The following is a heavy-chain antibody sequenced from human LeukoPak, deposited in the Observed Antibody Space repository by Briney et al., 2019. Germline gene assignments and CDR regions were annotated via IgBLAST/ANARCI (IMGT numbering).Heavy chain of an antibody. V-gene: IGHV3-23*01. CDR3: AKGSSGYFADL. J-gene: IGHJ5*02. D-gene: IGHD3-22*01. CDR2: ISNDGGGT. CDR1: GFIFNNYS. Sequence: PGGSLRLSCAASGFIFNNYSLIWVRQAPGKGLEWVSAISNDGGGTTYADFVNGRFTISRDNSKNTLILQMNSLRAEDTALYYCAKGSSGYFADLWGQGTLVTVSS.